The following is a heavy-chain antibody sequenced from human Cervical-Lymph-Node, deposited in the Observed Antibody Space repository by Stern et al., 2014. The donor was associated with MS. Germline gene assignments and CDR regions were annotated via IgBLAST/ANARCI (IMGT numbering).Heavy chain of an antibody. CDR1: GGSVSSNTDY. D-gene: IGHD1-26*01. CDR3: ARRLKWELSYFDS. J-gene: IGHJ4*02. Sequence: QVQLVESGPGLVKPSETLSLTCTVSGGSVSSNTDYWGWIRQSPGRGLEWIGNIYYTGRTYYNPSLKSRVSISLDTSNNQFSRRLNSGTAADTAVYYCARRLKWELSYFDSWGQGTLVIVS. CDR2: IYYTGRT. V-gene: IGHV4-39*01.